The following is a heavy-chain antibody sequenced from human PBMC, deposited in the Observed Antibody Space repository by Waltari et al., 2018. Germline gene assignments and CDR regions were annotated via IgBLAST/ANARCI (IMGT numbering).Heavy chain of an antibody. Sequence: QLQLQESGPGLVKPSETLSLTCTVSGGSISTNYNWGWIRQPPGKGLEWMGNMQNRGSTFYNPSLESRVTISLDTWKNQFSLRLSSVGAADTAVYFCGRIACGDEGGYVQYWGQGTLVTVSS. V-gene: IGHV4-39*01. CDR2: MQNRGST. J-gene: IGHJ1*01. D-gene: IGHD4-17*01. CDR3: GRIACGDEGGYVQY. CDR1: GGSISTNYN.